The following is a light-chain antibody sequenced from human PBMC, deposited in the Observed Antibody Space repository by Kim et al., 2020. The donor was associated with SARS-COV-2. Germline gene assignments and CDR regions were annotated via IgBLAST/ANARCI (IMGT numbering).Light chain of an antibody. CDR2: NTH. J-gene: IGLJ3*02. Sequence: RVTISCSGSSSNIGSQTVTWYQVFPGAAPKLLIYNTHERPPGVPARFSGSKSGTSASLAISGLLSEDEADYYCATWEDSLNGWVFGGGTQLIVL. V-gene: IGLV1-44*01. CDR1: SSNIGSQT. CDR3: ATWEDSLNGWV.